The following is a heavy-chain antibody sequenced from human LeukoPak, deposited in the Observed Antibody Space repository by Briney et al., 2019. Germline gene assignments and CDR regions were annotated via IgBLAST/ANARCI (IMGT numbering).Heavy chain of an antibody. CDR1: GYRFTGYY. J-gene: IGHJ5*02. Sequence: GASVKVSCKAYGYRFTGYYLHWVRQAPGQGLEWMGYINPSSGGTNYAQRFQGGVTMTRDTSVSTAYMELSGLRSDDTALYYCARDTPMAKNRFDPWGQGTLVTVSS. D-gene: IGHD5-18*01. CDR2: INPSSGGT. V-gene: IGHV1-2*02. CDR3: ARDTPMAKNRFDP.